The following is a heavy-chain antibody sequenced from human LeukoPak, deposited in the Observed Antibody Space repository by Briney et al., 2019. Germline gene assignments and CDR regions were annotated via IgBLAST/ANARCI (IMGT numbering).Heavy chain of an antibody. CDR3: AKDERGYYDSSGFFGAIDY. D-gene: IGHD3-22*01. CDR2: IWYDGSNK. J-gene: IGHJ4*02. Sequence: GGSLRLSCAASGFTFNRYAMHWVCQAPGKGLERVAFIWYDGSNKYYADSVKGRFTVSRDNSKNTLYLQMNSLRAEDTAVYYCAKDERGYYDSSGFFGAIDYWGQGSLVSVSS. V-gene: IGHV3-30*02. CDR1: GFTFNRYA.